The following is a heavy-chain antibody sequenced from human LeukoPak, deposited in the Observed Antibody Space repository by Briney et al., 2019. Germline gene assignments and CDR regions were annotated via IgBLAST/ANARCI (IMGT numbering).Heavy chain of an antibody. Sequence: SETLSLTCTVSGGSISSYYWSWIRQPPGKGLEWIGYIYTSGSTNYNPSLKSRVTISVDTSKNQFSLKLSSVTAADTAVYYCARHGWAAREFSFYYYYMDVWGKGTTVTVSS. J-gene: IGHJ6*03. CDR3: ARHGWAAREFSFYYYYMDV. V-gene: IGHV4-4*09. D-gene: IGHD3-16*02. CDR1: GGSISSYY. CDR2: IYTSGST.